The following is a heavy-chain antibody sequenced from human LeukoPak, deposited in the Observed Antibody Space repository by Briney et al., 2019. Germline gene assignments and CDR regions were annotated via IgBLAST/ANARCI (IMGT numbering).Heavy chain of an antibody. V-gene: IGHV4-31*03. CDR3: ERVGPYFGSGSPDY. Sequence: SETLSLTCTVSGASISSGGYYWSWIRQHPGKGLEWIGYIKYSGSTYYNPSLKSRVTISVDTSKNQFSLKLSSVTAADTAGFYCERVGPYFGSGSPDYWRRATVHTVPS. CDR1: GASISSGGYY. J-gene: IGHJ4*02. D-gene: IGHD3-10*01. CDR2: IKYSGST.